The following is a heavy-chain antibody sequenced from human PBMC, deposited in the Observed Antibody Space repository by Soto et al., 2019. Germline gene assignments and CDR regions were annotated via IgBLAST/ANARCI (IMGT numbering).Heavy chain of an antibody. D-gene: IGHD3-10*01. J-gene: IGHJ6*02. CDR1: GYTFTRYG. CDR3: ATTYYYGSGSPSYYYYGMDV. Sequence: ASVRGSCKASGYTFTRYGVSWVRQAPGQGLEWMGWISAYNGNTNYAQKLQGRVTMTTDTSTSTAYMELRSLRSDDTAVYYCATTYYYGSGSPSYYYYGMDVWGQGTTVTVSS. CDR2: ISAYNGNT. V-gene: IGHV1-18*01.